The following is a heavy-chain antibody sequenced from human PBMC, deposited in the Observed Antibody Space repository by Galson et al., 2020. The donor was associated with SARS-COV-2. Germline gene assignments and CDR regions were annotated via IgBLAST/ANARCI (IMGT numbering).Heavy chain of an antibody. CDR2: IYYSGST. V-gene: IGHV4-59*01. D-gene: IGHD3-3*01. J-gene: IGHJ3*02. CDR1: GGSISSNY. CDR3: ARGDKSGPLDAFDI. Sequence: GSLRLSCTVSGGSISSNYWSWIRQPPGKGLEWIGYIYYSGSTKYNPSLKSRVTISGDTSKNQFSLKLTSVTAADTAVYYCARGDKSGPLDAFDIWGRGTMVTVSA.